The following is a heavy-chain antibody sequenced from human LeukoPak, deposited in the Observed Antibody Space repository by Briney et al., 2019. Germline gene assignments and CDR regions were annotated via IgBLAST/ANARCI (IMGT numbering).Heavy chain of an antibody. CDR2: ISRSGGST. Sequence: ETLSLTCSVSGVSISSYTWNWVRQPPGKGLECVSSISRSGGSTYYADSVKGRFTISRDNSKNTLYLQMSSLRADDTAVYYCSKKGQSEDYGKPGWGQGTLVTVSS. CDR3: SKKGQSEDYGKPG. CDR1: GVSISSYT. V-gene: IGHV3-23*01. J-gene: IGHJ4*02. D-gene: IGHD4-17*01.